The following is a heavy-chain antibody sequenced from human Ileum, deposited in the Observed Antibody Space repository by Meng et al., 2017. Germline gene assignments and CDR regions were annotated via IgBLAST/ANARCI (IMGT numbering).Heavy chain of an antibody. V-gene: IGHV4-30-4*01. D-gene: IGHD2-8*01. CDR2: IYSNGNT. Sequence: QVQLPESGQRLVKPSQTLSLTCTASGGPISSGDYYWSWVRQSPGKGPEWIGYIYSNGNTYSNPSLRGRLMISIDTSKNQFSLKLSSVTAADTAVYYCARAPKYCTNAVCSRPLDSWGQGTLVTVSS. CDR1: GGPISSGDYY. J-gene: IGHJ4*02. CDR3: ARAPKYCTNAVCSRPLDS.